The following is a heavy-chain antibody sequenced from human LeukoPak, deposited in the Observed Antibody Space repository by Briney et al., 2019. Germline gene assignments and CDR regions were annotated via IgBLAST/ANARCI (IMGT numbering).Heavy chain of an antibody. Sequence: GGSLRLSCAASGFTFDDYAMHWVRQAPGKGREWVSGISWNSGSIGYADSVKGRFTISRDNAKNSLYLQMNSLRAEDTALYYCAKSSGAIAAYYFDYWGQGTLVTVSS. J-gene: IGHJ4*02. CDR2: ISWNSGSI. CDR1: GFTFDDYA. CDR3: AKSSGAIAAYYFDY. V-gene: IGHV3-9*01. D-gene: IGHD6-25*01.